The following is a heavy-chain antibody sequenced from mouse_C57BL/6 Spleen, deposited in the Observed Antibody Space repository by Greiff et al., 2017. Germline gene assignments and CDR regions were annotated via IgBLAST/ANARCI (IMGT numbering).Heavy chain of an antibody. CDR2: IVPANGKT. CDR3: ARSQNWDSGFAY. V-gene: IGHV14-3*01. Sequence: EVQLQQSVAEFVRPGASVKLSCTASGFNIKNTYMHWVKQRPEQGLEWIGRIVPANGKTKYAPKVQGKATITADTSSNTAYLQISSLTSEDTSIYYCARSQNWDSGFAYWGQGTLVTVSA. J-gene: IGHJ3*01. CDR1: GFNIKNTY. D-gene: IGHD4-1*01.